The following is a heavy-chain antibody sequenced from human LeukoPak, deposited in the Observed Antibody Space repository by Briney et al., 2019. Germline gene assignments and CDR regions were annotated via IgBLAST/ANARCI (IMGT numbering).Heavy chain of an antibody. CDR2: ISGSGGRT. J-gene: IGHJ4*02. CDR1: GFTFSSRG. D-gene: IGHD6-19*01. Sequence: GGSLTLSCVVSGFTFSSRGMNWVRQAPGKGLEWVSGISGSGGRTDYADSVKGRFTISRDNSKSTLYLQMNSLRAEDTAVYYCANWATSSDWKGPFDYWGQGTLVTVSS. CDR3: ANWATSSDWKGPFDY. V-gene: IGHV3-23*01.